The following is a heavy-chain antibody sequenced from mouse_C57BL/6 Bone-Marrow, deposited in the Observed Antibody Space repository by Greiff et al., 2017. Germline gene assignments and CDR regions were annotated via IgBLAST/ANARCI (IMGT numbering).Heavy chain of an antibody. V-gene: IGHV1-69*01. Sequence: QVQLQQPGAELVMPGASVKLSCKASGYTFTSYWMHWVKQRPGQGLEWIGEIDPSDSYTNYNQKFKGKSTLTVDKSSSTAYMQLSSLTSEDSAVYDCAREGTTVVAPFDYGGEGTTLTVSS. CDR3: AREGTTVVAPFDY. J-gene: IGHJ2*01. D-gene: IGHD1-1*01. CDR1: GYTFTSYW. CDR2: IDPSDSYT.